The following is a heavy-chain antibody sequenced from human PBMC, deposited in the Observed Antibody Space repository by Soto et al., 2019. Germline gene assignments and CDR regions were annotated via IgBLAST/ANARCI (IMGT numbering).Heavy chain of an antibody. V-gene: IGHV1-69*06. J-gene: IGHJ6*02. CDR2: IIPIFGTA. CDR1: GGTFSSYA. D-gene: IGHD3-22*01. Sequence: SVKVSCKASGGTFSSYAISWVRQAPGQGLEWMGGIIPIFGTANYAQKFQGRVTITADKSTSTAYMELSILRSEGTAVYYCATAVRYSSGHAGYDYYCMDVWGHGTTVTVSS. CDR3: ATAVRYSSGHAGYDYYCMDV.